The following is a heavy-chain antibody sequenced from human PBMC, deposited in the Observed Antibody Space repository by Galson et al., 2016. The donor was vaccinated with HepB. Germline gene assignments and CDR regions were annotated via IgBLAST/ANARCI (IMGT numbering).Heavy chain of an antibody. J-gene: IGHJ3*02. V-gene: IGHV3-21*01. CDR3: TRGAESGGASGLGI. Sequence: SLRLSCAASGFTFSTYNMNWVRQAPGKGLEWVSSISTSSTYISYAGSVKGRFTISRDTSKNILYLQMNSLGTDDTAVYYCTRGAESGGASGLGIWGQGTMVTVSS. CDR2: ISTSSTYI. CDR1: GFTFSTYN. D-gene: IGHD3-16*01.